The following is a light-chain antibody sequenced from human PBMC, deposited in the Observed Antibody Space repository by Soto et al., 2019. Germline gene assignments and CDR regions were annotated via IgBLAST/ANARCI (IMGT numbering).Light chain of an antibody. CDR2: HAS. CDR3: QQYKNYSRT. J-gene: IGKJ1*01. CDR1: QGISSA. Sequence: AIQLTQSPSSLSASVGDRFTITCRSSQGISSALAWYQQKPGKAPKLLISHASSLESGVPSRFSGSGSGTDFTLTISSLQPDDFATYYCQQYKNYSRTFGQGTKVDIK. V-gene: IGKV1D-13*01.